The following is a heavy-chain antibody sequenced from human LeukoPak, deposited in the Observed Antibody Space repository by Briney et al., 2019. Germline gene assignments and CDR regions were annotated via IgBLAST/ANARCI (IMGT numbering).Heavy chain of an antibody. CDR3: ARESPDDAFDI. V-gene: IGHV3-74*01. CDR1: GFAFSSNW. J-gene: IGHJ3*02. CDR2: INSGGSGT. Sequence: PGGSLRLSCAASGFAFSSNWMHWVRQTPGKGLVWVSRINSGGSGTSYADSVEGRFTISRDNAKNSLYLQMNSLRAEDTAVYYCARESPDDAFDIWGQGTMVTVSS.